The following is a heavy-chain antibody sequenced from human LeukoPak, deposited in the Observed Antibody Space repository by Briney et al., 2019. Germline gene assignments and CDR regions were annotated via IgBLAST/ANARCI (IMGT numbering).Heavy chain of an antibody. D-gene: IGHD5-18*01. J-gene: IGHJ4*02. Sequence: GESLKISCMGPGYSFTSYWISWVRQMPGKGLEWMGRIDPSDSYTNYSPSFQGHVTISADKSISTAYLQWSSLKASDTAMYYCARDHQGYRYGYGFDYWGQGTLVTVSS. CDR2: IDPSDSYT. CDR1: GYSFTSYW. CDR3: ARDHQGYRYGYGFDY. V-gene: IGHV5-10-1*01.